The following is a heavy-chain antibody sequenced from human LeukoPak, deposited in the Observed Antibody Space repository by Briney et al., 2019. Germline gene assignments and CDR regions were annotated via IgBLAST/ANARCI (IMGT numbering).Heavy chain of an antibody. V-gene: IGHV4-4*07. CDR1: GGSISGYF. CDR2: IYSSGSN. J-gene: IGHJ4*02. Sequence: SETLSLTCTVSGGSISGYFWSWIRQPAGKGLEWIGRIYSSGSNNYNPSLKSRVTVSLDTSKNHLSLNLSSVTAADTAVYYCAREPTSGREPTSGRPLDYWGQGTLVTVSS. CDR3: AREPTSGREPTSGRPLDY. D-gene: IGHD5-12*01.